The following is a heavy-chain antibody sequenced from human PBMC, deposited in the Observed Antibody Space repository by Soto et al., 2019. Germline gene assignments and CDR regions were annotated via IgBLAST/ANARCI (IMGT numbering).Heavy chain of an antibody. CDR1: GFSFGTYN. J-gene: IGHJ4*02. D-gene: IGHD3-22*01. V-gene: IGHV3-23*01. CDR2: LSDSVGTT. CDR3: AKHLIGGRLQSPFDL. Sequence: GGSLRLSCAVSGFSFGTYNVNWGRQAPGMGLEWVSGLSDSVGTTHYAYSVKGRFTISRDKYKNTLYLQMNNLRAEDTAVYYCAKHLIGGRLQSPFDLWGQGTQVTVSS.